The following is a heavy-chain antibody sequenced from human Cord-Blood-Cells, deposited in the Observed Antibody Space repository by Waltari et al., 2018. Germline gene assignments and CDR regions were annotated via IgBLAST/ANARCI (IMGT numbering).Heavy chain of an antibody. CDR3: ARGRLNSSGYYDAFDI. V-gene: IGHV4-34*01. CDR1: GGSFSGYY. Sequence: QVQLQQWGAGLLKPSEPLSLTCAVYGGSFSGYYWSWIRQPPGKGLEWIGEINHSGSTNYNPSLKSRVTISVDTSKNQFSLKLSSVTAADTAVYYCARGRLNSSGYYDAFDIWGQGTMVTVSS. J-gene: IGHJ3*02. D-gene: IGHD3-22*01. CDR2: INHSGST.